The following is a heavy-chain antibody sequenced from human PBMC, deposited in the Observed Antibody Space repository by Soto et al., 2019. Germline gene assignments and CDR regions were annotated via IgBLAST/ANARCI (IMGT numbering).Heavy chain of an antibody. D-gene: IGHD2-15*01. CDR3: ARDLVVVAATRDY. CDR1: GFTFSSYS. Sequence: GGSLRLSCAASGFTFSSYSMNWVRQAPGKGLEWVSYISSSSSTIYYADSVKGRFTISRDNAKNSLYLQMNSLRAEDTAVYYCARDLVVVAATRDYWGQGTLVTVSS. J-gene: IGHJ4*02. V-gene: IGHV3-48*01. CDR2: ISSSSSTI.